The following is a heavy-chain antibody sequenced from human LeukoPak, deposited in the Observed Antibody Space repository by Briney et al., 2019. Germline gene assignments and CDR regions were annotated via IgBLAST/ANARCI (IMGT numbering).Heavy chain of an antibody. Sequence: SETLSLTCTVSGGSISSSSYYWGWIRQPPGKGLEWIGSIYYNGSTYYNPSLKNRVTISVDTSKNQFSLKLSSVTAADTAVYYCARVGVAVAGKGEFDPWGQGTLVTVSS. J-gene: IGHJ5*02. V-gene: IGHV4-39*07. CDR3: ARVGVAVAGKGEFDP. CDR2: IYYNGST. D-gene: IGHD6-19*01. CDR1: GGSISSSSYY.